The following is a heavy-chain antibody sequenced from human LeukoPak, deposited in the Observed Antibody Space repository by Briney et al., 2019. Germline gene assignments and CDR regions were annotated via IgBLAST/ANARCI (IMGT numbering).Heavy chain of an antibody. V-gene: IGHV4-4*07. CDR1: GGSISIYY. CDR3: ARDSWVVWQQLGWFDP. J-gene: IGHJ5*02. D-gene: IGHD6-13*01. CDR2: IYTSGGT. Sequence: NPSETLSLTCTVSGGSISIYYWSLIRQPAGKGLEWIGRIYTSGGTNYNPSLKGRVTMSVDTSKNQFSLKLSSVTAADTAVYYCARDSWVVWQQLGWFDPWGQGTLVTVSS.